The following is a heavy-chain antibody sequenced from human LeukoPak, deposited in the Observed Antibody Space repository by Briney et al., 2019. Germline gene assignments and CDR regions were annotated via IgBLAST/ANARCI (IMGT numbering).Heavy chain of an antibody. Sequence: RTGGSLRLSCAASGFTFSSYAMSWVRQAPGKGLEWVSAISGSGGSTNYADSVKGRFTISRDNSKNTLYLQMNSLRVEDTAVYHCAKSLPGATSSDYWGQGTLVTVSS. J-gene: IGHJ4*02. V-gene: IGHV3-23*01. CDR2: ISGSGGST. CDR3: AKSLPGATSSDY. CDR1: GFTFSSYA. D-gene: IGHD1-26*01.